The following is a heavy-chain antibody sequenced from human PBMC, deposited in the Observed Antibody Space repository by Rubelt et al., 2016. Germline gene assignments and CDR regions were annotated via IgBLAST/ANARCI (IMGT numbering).Heavy chain of an antibody. CDR3: LRGAYCSGGSCPIDY. D-gene: IGHD2-15*01. CDR2: SSAYDGQT. CDR1: GYTFTSYG. V-gene: IGHV1-18*01. J-gene: IGHJ4*02. Sequence: VACKASGYTFTSYGISWVRQAPGQGLEWRGWSSAYDGQTKYAQKVQNRVTLTTDASTTTAYMELRSLKFDDTAAYYCLRGAYCSGGSCPIDYWGQGTLVTVSS.